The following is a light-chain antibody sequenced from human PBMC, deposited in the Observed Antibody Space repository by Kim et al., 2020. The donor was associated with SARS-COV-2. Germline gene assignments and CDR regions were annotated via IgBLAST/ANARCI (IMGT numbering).Light chain of an antibody. V-gene: IGLV1-44*01. CDR3: AVWDDSLNGRVV. CDR2: DNN. J-gene: IGLJ2*01. CDR1: TSNIGSNA. Sequence: RFSISGSGSTSNIGSNAVNWYQHLPGVAPKLLIHDNNQRPSGVPDRFSGSKSGTSASLAISGLHSDDEADYYCAVWDDSLNGRVVFGGGTQLTVL.